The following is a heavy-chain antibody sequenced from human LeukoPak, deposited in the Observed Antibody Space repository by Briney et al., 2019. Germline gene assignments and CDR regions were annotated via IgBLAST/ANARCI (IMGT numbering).Heavy chain of an antibody. Sequence: SETLSLTCAVYGGSFSGYYWSWIRQPPGKGLEWIEEINHSGSTNYNPSLKSRVTISVDTSKNQFSLKLSSVTAADTAVYYCARYVPMTMNYYGSGSYIYFDYWGQGTLVTVSS. CDR1: GGSFSGYY. V-gene: IGHV4-34*01. D-gene: IGHD3-10*01. CDR3: ARYVPMTMNYYGSGSYIYFDY. CDR2: INHSGST. J-gene: IGHJ4*02.